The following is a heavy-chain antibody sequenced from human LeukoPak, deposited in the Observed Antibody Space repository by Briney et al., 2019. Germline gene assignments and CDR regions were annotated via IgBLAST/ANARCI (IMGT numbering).Heavy chain of an antibody. V-gene: IGHV3-15*01. J-gene: IGHJ4*02. CDR2: IKSKTDGGTT. D-gene: IGHD3-22*01. Sequence: KPGGSLRLSCAASGFTFSSYAMSWVRQAPGKGLEWVGRIKSKTDGGTTDYAAPVKGRFTISRDDSKNTLYLQMNSLKTEDTAVYYCTTASSPTYYYDSSGYLAPRPHYDYWGQGTLVTVSS. CDR1: GFTFSSYA. CDR3: TTASSPTYYYDSSGYLAPRPHYDY.